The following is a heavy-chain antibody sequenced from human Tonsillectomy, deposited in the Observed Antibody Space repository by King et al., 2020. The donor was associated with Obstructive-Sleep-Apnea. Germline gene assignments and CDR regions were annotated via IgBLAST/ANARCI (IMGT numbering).Heavy chain of an antibody. CDR2: ISGSGGST. D-gene: IGHD3-22*01. CDR1: GFTFSSYS. J-gene: IGHJ4*02. CDR3: AKDRIMGYYDSSGYYGVDY. V-gene: IGHV3-23*04. Sequence: VQLVESGGGLVKPGGSLRLSCAASGFTFSSYSMNWVRQAPGKGLEWVSAISGSGGSTYYADSVKGRFTISRDNSKNTLYLQMNSLRAEDTAVYYCAKDRIMGYYDSSGYYGVDYWGQGTLVTVSS.